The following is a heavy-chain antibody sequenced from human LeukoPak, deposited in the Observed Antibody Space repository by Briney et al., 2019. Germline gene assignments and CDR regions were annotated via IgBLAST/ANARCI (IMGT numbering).Heavy chain of an antibody. CDR2: INPSGSST. V-gene: IGHV1-46*01. CDR1: GYTFTSYY. D-gene: IGHD3-3*01. CDR3: ARSSVTIFGPGQLNWSDP. J-gene: IGHJ5*02. Sequence: ASVKVSCKASGYTFTSYYMHWVRQAPGQGLEWMGIINPSGSSTSYAQKFQGRVTMTRDTSTSTVYMELSSLRSEDTAVYYCARSSVTIFGPGQLNWSDPWGQGTLVTVSS.